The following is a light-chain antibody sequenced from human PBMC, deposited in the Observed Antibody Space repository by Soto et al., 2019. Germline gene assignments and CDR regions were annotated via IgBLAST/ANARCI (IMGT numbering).Light chain of an antibody. J-gene: IGKJ1*01. V-gene: IGKV1-5*01. CDR3: QQYNSYSPT. CDR1: QSISSW. Sequence: DIQMTQSPSTLSASVGDRGTITCLASQSISSWLAWYQQKPGKAPKLLIYDASSLESGVPSRFSGSGSGTEFTLTISSLQPDDFATYYCQQYNSYSPTFGQGTKVDIK. CDR2: DAS.